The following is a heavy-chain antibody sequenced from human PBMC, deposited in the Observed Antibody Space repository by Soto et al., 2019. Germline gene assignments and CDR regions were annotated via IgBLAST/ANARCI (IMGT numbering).Heavy chain of an antibody. J-gene: IGHJ6*02. Sequence: LSLTFTVSCGSISIYYWSLIRQPAVKGLEWIGRIYTSGSTNYNPSLKSRVTMSVDTSKNQFSLKLSSVTAADTAVYYCARERDYDFWSGQYGMDVWGQGTTVTVSS. D-gene: IGHD3-3*01. CDR3: ARERDYDFWSGQYGMDV. CDR1: CGSISIYY. V-gene: IGHV4-4*07. CDR2: IYTSGST.